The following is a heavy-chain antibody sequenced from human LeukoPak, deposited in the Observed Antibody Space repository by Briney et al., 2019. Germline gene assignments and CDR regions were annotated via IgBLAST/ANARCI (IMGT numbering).Heavy chain of an antibody. D-gene: IGHD4-17*01. CDR3: ARTYGGYDDAFDI. CDR2: INSDGSST. CDR1: GFTFSSYW. V-gene: IGHV3-74*01. J-gene: IGHJ3*02. Sequence: GSLRLSCAASGFTFSSYWMHWVRQAPGKGLVWVSRINSDGSSTSYADSVKGRFTISRDNAKNTLYLQMNSLRAEDTAVYYCARTYGGYDDAFDIWGQGTMVTVSS.